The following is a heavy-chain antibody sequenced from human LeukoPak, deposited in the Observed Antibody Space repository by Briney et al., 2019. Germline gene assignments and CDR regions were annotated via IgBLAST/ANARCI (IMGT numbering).Heavy chain of an antibody. J-gene: IGHJ4*02. CDR1: GGSFSGYY. V-gene: IGHV4-34*01. Sequence: SETLSLTCAVYGGSFSGYYWSWIRQPPGKGLVWIGEINHSGSTNYNPSLKSRVTISVDTSKNQFSLKLSSVTAADTAVYYCARGRKWLRFVGFDYWGQGTLVTVSS. CDR3: ARGRKWLRFVGFDY. CDR2: INHSGST. D-gene: IGHD5-12*01.